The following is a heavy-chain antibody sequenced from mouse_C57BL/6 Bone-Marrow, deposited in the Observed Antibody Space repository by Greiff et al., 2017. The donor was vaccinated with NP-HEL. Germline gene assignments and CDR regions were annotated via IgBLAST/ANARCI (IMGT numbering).Heavy chain of an antibody. Sequence: EVHLVESGGGLVQPGGSLSLSCAASGFTFTDYYMSWVRQPPGKALEWLGFIRNKANGYTTEYSASVKGRFTISRDNSQSILYLQMNALRAEDSATYYCARDYDGGFAYWGQGTLVTVSA. CDR2: IRNKANGYTT. J-gene: IGHJ3*01. CDR3: ARDYDGGFAY. CDR1: GFTFTDYY. D-gene: IGHD2-4*01. V-gene: IGHV7-3*01.